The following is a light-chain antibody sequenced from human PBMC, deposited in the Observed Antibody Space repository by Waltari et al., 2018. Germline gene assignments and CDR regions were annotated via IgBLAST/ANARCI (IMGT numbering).Light chain of an antibody. Sequence: DIQMTQSPSTVSASVGDRVSITCRASQTIGTWLAWYQQKAGGAPKFLIYKASSLEIGVPSRFSGSGSGTEFTLNSNNLQPDDAATYYCQQGDDYPITFGGGTKVEIK. V-gene: IGKV1-5*03. CDR1: QTIGTW. J-gene: IGKJ4*01. CDR3: QQGDDYPIT. CDR2: KAS.